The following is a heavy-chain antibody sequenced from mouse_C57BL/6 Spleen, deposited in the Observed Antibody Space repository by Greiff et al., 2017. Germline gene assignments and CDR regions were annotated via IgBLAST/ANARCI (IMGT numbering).Heavy chain of an antibody. J-gene: IGHJ2*01. CDR1: GFTFSSYA. CDR3: ARDGFYGSRYFDY. D-gene: IGHD1-1*01. V-gene: IGHV5-4*01. CDR2: ISDGGSYT. Sequence: EVQLVESGGGLVKPGGSLKLSCAASGFTFSSYAMSWVRQTPEKRLEWVATISDGGSYTYYPDNVKGRFTISRDNAKNNLYLHMSHLKSEDTAMYYCARDGFYGSRYFDYWGQGTTLTVSS.